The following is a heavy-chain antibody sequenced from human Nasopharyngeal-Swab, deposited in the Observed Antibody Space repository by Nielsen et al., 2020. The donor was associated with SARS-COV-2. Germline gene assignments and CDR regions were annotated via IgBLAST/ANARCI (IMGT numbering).Heavy chain of an antibody. CDR1: GFAFSSYS. Sequence: GESLKISCSASGFAFSSYSMNWVRQAPGKGLEWLSYISSSSSTIYYADSVKGRFTISRDNAKNSLYLQMNSLRDEDAAVYYCASGLYSTRSNCYSWGYFTYWGQGTLVTVSS. V-gene: IGHV3-48*02. CDR3: ASGLYSTRSNCYSWGYFTY. CDR2: ISSSSSTI. J-gene: IGHJ4*02. D-gene: IGHD2-2*01.